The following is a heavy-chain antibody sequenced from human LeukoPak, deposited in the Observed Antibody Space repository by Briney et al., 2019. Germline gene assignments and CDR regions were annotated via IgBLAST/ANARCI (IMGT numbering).Heavy chain of an antibody. CDR1: GFTFSSYT. CDR3: AKDLNVVVIAILDY. D-gene: IGHD2-21*01. Sequence: GGSLRLSCAASGFTFSSYTMNWVRQAPGKGLEWVSSIITSSTYIYYADSVKGRFTISRDNAKNSLYLQMNSLRAEDTAVYYCAKDLNVVVIAILDYWGQGTLVTVSS. CDR2: IITSSTYI. J-gene: IGHJ4*02. V-gene: IGHV3-21*04.